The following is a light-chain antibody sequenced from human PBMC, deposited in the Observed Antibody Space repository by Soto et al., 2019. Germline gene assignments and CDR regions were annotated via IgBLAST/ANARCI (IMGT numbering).Light chain of an antibody. J-gene: IGKJ5*01. CDR2: AAS. CDR3: QQYGNSPIT. Sequence: EIVMTQSPVTLSMSPGERATLSCRACESVSSNLAWYQQKPGQAPRLLIYAASTRATGIPARFSGSGSGTDFTLTISRLEPEDFAVYYCQQYGNSPITFGQGTRLEIK. V-gene: IGKV3-15*01. CDR1: ESVSSN.